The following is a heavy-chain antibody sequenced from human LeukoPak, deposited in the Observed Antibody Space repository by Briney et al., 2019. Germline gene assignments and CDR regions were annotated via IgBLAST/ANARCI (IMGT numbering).Heavy chain of an antibody. D-gene: IGHD6-6*01. Sequence: GASAKVSCKASGGTFSSYAISWVRQAPGQGLEWMGGIIPIFGTANYAQKFQGRVTITADESTSTAYMELSSLRSEDTAVYYCASRARIAARRRGFDPWGQGTLVTVSS. CDR3: ASRARIAARRRGFDP. J-gene: IGHJ5*02. V-gene: IGHV1-69*13. CDR1: GGTFSSYA. CDR2: IIPIFGTA.